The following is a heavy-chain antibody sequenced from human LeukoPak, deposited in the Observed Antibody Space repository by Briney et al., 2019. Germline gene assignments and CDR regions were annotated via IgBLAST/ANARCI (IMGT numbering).Heavy chain of an antibody. V-gene: IGHV1-2*02. CDR2: INPNIGGT. CDR1: GYTFTGHY. CDR3: VRVGHTSGWDFDY. Sequence: GASVKVSCKASGYTFTGHYIHWVRQAPGQGLEWMGFINPNIGGTNYAQKFQGRVTMTRDTSASTAYMELSRLTSDDTAVYYCVRVGHTSGWDFDYWGQGTLVTVS. J-gene: IGHJ4*02. D-gene: IGHD6-19*01.